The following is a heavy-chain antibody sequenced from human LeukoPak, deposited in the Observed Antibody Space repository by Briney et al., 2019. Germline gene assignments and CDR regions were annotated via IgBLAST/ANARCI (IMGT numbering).Heavy chain of an antibody. CDR2: ISSSSSII. D-gene: IGHD1-1*01. CDR1: GFTFSGYS. CDR3: AADDYDAFDI. Sequence: GGSLRLSCAASGFTFSGYSMNWVRQAPGKGLEWVSNISSSSSIIYYADSVKGRFTISRDNAKNSLYLQMNSLRAEDTAIYYCAADDYDAFDIWGQGTMVTVSS. V-gene: IGHV3-48*01. J-gene: IGHJ3*02.